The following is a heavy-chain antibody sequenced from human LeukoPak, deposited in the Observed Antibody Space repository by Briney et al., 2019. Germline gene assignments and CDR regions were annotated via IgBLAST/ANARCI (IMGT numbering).Heavy chain of an antibody. J-gene: IGHJ4*02. V-gene: IGHV3-21*06. CDR1: GSSFGTYS. Sequence: AGGSLRLSYAASGSSFGTYSMNWVRQAPGKGLEWVSSIGSSPTYTFYAASVKGRFTISRDNAKNSLFLQMNSLTAEDTAVYYCTRDPSDYWGQGTLVTASS. CDR3: TRDPSDY. CDR2: IGSSPTYT.